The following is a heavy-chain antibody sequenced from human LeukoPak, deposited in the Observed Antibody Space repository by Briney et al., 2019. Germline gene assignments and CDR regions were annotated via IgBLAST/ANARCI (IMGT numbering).Heavy chain of an antibody. V-gene: IGHV4-31*03. CDR3: ARLLPHRPRPQYCSSTSCSPWFDP. D-gene: IGHD2-2*01. Sequence: KTSETLSLTCTVSGGSISSGGYYWSWIRQHPGKGLEWIGYIYYSGSTYYNPSLKSRVTISVDTSKNQFSLKLSSVTAADTAVYYCARLLPHRPRPQYCSSTSCSPWFDPWGQGTLVTVSS. J-gene: IGHJ5*02. CDR1: GGSISSGGYY. CDR2: IYYSGST.